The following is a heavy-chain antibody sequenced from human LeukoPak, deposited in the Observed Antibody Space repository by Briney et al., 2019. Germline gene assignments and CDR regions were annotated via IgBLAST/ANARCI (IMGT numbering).Heavy chain of an antibody. J-gene: IGHJ4*02. Sequence: SETLSLTCAVYGGSFSGYYWSWIRQPPGKGLEWIGEINHSGSTNYNPSLKSRVTISVDTSKNQFSLKLSSVTAADTAVYYCAREWTYRGSFDYWGQGTLVTVSS. CDR2: INHSGST. V-gene: IGHV4-34*01. CDR1: GGSFSGYY. D-gene: IGHD1-14*01. CDR3: AREWTYRGSFDY.